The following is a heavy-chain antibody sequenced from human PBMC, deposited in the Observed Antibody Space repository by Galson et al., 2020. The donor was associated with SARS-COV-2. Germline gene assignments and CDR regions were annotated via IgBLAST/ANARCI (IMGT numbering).Heavy chain of an antibody. V-gene: IGHV3-53*01. CDR3: ARGVVGGGDYFDY. CDR2: IYSGGST. D-gene: IGHD3-22*01. J-gene: IGHJ4*02. Sequence: GGSLRLSCAASGFTVTNTYMIWVRQAPGKGLEWVSVIYSGGSTYYADSVKGRFTIPRDKSKNTLNLQMNGLTAEDTAVYYCARGVVGGGDYFDYWGQGTPVTVSS. CDR1: GFTVTNTY.